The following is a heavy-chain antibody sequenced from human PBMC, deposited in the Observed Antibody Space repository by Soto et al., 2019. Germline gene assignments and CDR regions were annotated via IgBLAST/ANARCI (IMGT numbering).Heavy chain of an antibody. CDR1: GDTFTDYY. D-gene: IGHD2-21*02. CDR3: ARGGHVVVVTAALEY. CDR2: VNPSGGHT. Sequence: QVQLVQSGAEVKKPGASVKVSCKASGDTFTDYYIHWVRQAPGQGLEWMGTVNPSGGHTTYAQHFLGRMTMTRDTSTSTLYMELTSLTSEDTDVYYCARGGHVVVVTAALEYWGQGTLVTVSS. V-gene: IGHV1-46*01. J-gene: IGHJ4*02.